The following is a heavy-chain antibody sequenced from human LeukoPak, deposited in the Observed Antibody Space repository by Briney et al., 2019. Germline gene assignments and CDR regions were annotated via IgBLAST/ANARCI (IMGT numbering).Heavy chain of an antibody. D-gene: IGHD3-9*01. Sequence: GGSLRLSCAASGFTVSSNYMSWVRQAPGKGLEWVSAISGSGGGTYYADSVRGRFTISRDDSKNTLYLQLNSLRAEDTAVYHCATDLILTGYYSGDYWGQGTPVTVSS. CDR1: GFTVSSNY. CDR2: ISGSGGGT. CDR3: ATDLILTGYYSGDY. V-gene: IGHV3-23*01. J-gene: IGHJ4*02.